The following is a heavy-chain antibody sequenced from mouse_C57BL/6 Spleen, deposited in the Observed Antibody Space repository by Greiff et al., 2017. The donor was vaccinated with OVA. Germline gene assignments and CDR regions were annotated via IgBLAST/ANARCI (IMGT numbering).Heavy chain of an antibody. J-gene: IGHJ2*01. Sequence: EVKLVESGGGLVKPGGSLKLSCAASGFTFSDYGMHWVRQAPEKGLEWVAYISSGSSTIYYADTVKGRFTISRDNDKNTLFLQMTSLRSEDTAMYYCARDGYYYFGYWGKGTTLSVSS. CDR1: GFTFSDYG. CDR2: ISSGSSTI. CDR3: ARDGYYYFGY. D-gene: IGHD2-3*01. V-gene: IGHV5-17*01.